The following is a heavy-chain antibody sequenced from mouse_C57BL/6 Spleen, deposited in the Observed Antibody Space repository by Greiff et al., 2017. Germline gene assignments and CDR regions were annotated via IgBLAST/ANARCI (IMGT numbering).Heavy chain of an antibody. J-gene: IGHJ1*03. CDR2: ISNGGGST. V-gene: IGHV5-12*01. D-gene: IGHD1-1*01. Sequence: EVQLMESGGGLVQPGGSLKLSCAASGFTFSDYYMYWVRQTPEKRLEWVAYISNGGGSTYYPDTVKGRFTISRDNAKNTLYLQMSRLKSEDTAMYYCARLYYGSSYVGYFDVWGTGTTVTVSS. CDR1: GFTFSDYY. CDR3: ARLYYGSSYVGYFDV.